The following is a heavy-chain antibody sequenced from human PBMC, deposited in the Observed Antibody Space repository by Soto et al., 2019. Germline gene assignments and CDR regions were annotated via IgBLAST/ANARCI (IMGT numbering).Heavy chain of an antibody. D-gene: IGHD3-16*01. CDR2: INWKSDI. V-gene: IGHV3-9*01. Sequence: GGSLRLSCAVSGFTFDDNAMHWVRQAPAKGLEWVSGINWKSDIGYADSVKGRFTISRANAENSLYLQMNSVRADDTALYYCAISQDRGGRTTFIYWGQGTQVTVSS. CDR1: GFTFDDNA. J-gene: IGHJ4*02. CDR3: AISQDRGGRTTFIY.